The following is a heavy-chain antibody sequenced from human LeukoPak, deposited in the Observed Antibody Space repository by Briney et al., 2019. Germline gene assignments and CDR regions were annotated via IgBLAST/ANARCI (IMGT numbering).Heavy chain of an antibody. CDR2: INPNSGGT. V-gene: IGHV1-2*02. J-gene: IGHJ4*02. Sequence: ASVKVSCKASGYTFTGYYMHWVRQAPGQGLEWMGWINPNSGGTNYAQKFQGRVTMTRDTSISTAYMELSRLRSDDMAVYYCARAQAYCGGDCYADEYYFDYWGQGTLVTVSS. D-gene: IGHD2-21*01. CDR3: ARAQAYCGGDCYADEYYFDY. CDR1: GYTFTGYY.